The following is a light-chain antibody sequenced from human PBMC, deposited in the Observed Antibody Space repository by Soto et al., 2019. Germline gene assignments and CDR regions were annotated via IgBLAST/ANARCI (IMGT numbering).Light chain of an antibody. CDR2: DAS. Sequence: DIPMTQSPSSLSASVGDRVTITCRASQDISNYLNWYQQRPGKAPKLLIYDASNLERGVPSRFSGTRSGTHFTFGITSMQVVDVATYYCQQSDRLPMTFGQGTRLET. CDR3: QQSDRLPMT. V-gene: IGKV1-33*01. J-gene: IGKJ5*01. CDR1: QDISNY.